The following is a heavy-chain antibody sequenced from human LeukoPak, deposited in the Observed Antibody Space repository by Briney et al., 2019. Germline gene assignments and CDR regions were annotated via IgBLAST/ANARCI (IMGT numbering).Heavy chain of an antibody. D-gene: IGHD4-17*01. Sequence: ASVKVSCKPSGYTFTGYYMHWVRQAPGQGLEWMGRINPNSGGTNYAQKFQGRVTMTRDTSISTAYMELSRLRSDDTAVYYCARMQSYGDYVGWFDPWGQGTLVTVSS. CDR1: GYTFTGYY. J-gene: IGHJ5*02. CDR3: ARMQSYGDYVGWFDP. CDR2: INPNSGGT. V-gene: IGHV1-2*06.